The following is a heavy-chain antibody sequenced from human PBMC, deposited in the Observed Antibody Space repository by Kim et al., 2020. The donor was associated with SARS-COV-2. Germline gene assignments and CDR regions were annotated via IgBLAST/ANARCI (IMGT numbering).Heavy chain of an antibody. CDR1: GFTFSDHY. V-gene: IGHV3-72*01. CDR2: SRNKFNSFTT. J-gene: IGHJ4*02. CDR3: VRSRDY. Sequence: GGSLRLSCAASGFTFSDHYMDWVRQAPGKGLEWVGRSRNKFNSFTTYYAASVKGRFTISRADSKNSLYLQMNSLKTEDTAVYYCVRSRDYWGQGTLVTVSS.